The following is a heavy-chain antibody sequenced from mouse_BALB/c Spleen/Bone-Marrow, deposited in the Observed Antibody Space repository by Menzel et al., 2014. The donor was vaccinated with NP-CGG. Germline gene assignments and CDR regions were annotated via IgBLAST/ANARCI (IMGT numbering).Heavy chain of an antibody. CDR3: ARNGYYYSMDY. J-gene: IGHJ4*01. Sequence: VNVVESGPGLVQPSQSLSITCTVSGFSLTSDGVHWVRQSPRKGLEWLVVMWSGGSTDYNAAFISRLSVSKDNSRSQVFFKMSSLQTNDTAIYYCARNGYYYSMDYWGQGTSVTVSS. D-gene: IGHD2-2*01. V-gene: IGHV2-2*02. CDR1: GFSLTSDG. CDR2: MWSGGST.